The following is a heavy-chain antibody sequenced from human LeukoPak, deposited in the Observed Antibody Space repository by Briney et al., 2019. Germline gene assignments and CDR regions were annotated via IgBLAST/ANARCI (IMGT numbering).Heavy chain of an antibody. D-gene: IGHD3-22*01. CDR2: IYHSGST. Sequence: SGTLSLTCAVSGGAISSSNWWSWVRQPPGKGLEWIGEIYHSGSTNYNPSLKSRVTISVDKSKNQFSLKLSSVTAADTAVYYCARQPDSSGYLSSGFDYWGQGTLVTVSS. J-gene: IGHJ4*02. CDR3: ARQPDSSGYLSSGFDY. V-gene: IGHV4-4*02. CDR1: GGAISSSNW.